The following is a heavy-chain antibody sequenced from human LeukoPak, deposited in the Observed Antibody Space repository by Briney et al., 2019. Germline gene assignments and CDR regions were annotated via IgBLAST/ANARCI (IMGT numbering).Heavy chain of an antibody. Sequence: SETLSLTCTVSGGSISSYYWNWIRQPPGKGLEWVGYIYYSGSTNYNPSLKSRVTISVDTSKNQFSLKLSSVTAADTAVYYCARERYYDFWSGYWDYYYMDVWGKGTTVTVSS. J-gene: IGHJ6*03. CDR1: GGSISSYY. D-gene: IGHD3-3*01. CDR2: IYYSGST. V-gene: IGHV4-59*12. CDR3: ARERYYDFWSGYWDYYYMDV.